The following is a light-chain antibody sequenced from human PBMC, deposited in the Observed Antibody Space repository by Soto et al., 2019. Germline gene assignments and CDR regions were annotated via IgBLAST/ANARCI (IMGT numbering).Light chain of an antibody. CDR2: DVS. CDR1: SSDVGGYNY. J-gene: IGLJ2*01. Sequence: QSALTQPASVSGSPGQPITLSCTGTSSDVGGYNYVSWYQQHPGRAPKLMIYDVSNRPSGVSNRFSGSKSGNTASLTISGLQAEDEADYYCSSYTSGSLVIFGGGTKLTVL. V-gene: IGLV2-14*01. CDR3: SSYTSGSLVI.